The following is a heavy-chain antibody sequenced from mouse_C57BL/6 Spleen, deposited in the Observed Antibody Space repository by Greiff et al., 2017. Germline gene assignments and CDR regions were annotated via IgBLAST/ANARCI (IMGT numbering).Heavy chain of an antibody. CDR2: IFPGSGSS. CDR3: ARSYDYDVRFAY. Sequence: VQLQQSGPELVRPGASVKISCKAPGYTFTSHWMQWVRQRPGQGLEWIGEIFPGSGSSYYNEKFKGKATLTVDTSSSTAYMQLSSRTSEDSAVYFWARSYDYDVRFAYWGQGTLVTVSA. V-gene: IGHV1-56*01. J-gene: IGHJ3*01. D-gene: IGHD2-4*01. CDR1: GYTFTSHW.